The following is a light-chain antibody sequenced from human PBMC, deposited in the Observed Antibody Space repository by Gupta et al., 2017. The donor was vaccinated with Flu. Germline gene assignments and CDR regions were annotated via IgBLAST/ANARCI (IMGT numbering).Light chain of an antibody. CDR2: KDT. Sequence: YQLTQAPAMSVSPGQTATITCSGTALSKQYVYWYRQRPGQAPVLLIYKDTERASGIPDRISGSSSGTRVTLTIRGVQTEDEADYYCQSADITGAPRVFGGGT. CDR1: ALSKQY. J-gene: IGLJ3*02. CDR3: QSADITGAPRV. V-gene: IGLV3-25*02.